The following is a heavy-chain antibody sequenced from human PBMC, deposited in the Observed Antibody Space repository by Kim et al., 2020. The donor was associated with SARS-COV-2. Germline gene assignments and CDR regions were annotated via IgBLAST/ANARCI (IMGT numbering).Heavy chain of an antibody. Sequence: SETLSLTCTVSGGSISSYYWSWIRQPPGKGLEWIGYIYYSGSTNYNPSPKSRVTISVDTCKNQFSLKLSSVNAADTAVYYCSRVSRDPAIAYWGQGTLVTVSS. CDR2: IYYSGST. CDR3: SRVSRDPAIAY. V-gene: IGHV4-59*01. J-gene: IGHJ4*02. D-gene: IGHD5-18*01. CDR1: GGSISSYY.